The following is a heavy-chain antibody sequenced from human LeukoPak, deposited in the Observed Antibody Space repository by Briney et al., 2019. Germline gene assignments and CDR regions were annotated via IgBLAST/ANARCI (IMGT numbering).Heavy chain of an antibody. J-gene: IGHJ5*02. CDR2: ISAYNGNT. CDR3: ARDDIVGTPNNWFEP. Sequence: GASVKVSCKASGYTFTSYGISWVRQAAGQGVEWMGWISAYNGNTNYAQKLQGRVTMTTDTSTSTAYRELRSLRSDDTAVYYCARDDIVGTPNNWFEPCGQGTLVT. CDR1: GYTFTSYG. V-gene: IGHV1-18*01. D-gene: IGHD1-26*01.